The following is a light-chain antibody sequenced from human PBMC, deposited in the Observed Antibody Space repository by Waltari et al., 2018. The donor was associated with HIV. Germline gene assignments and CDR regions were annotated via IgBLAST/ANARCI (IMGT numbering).Light chain of an antibody. CDR3: QQRADWPIT. J-gene: IGKJ5*01. CDR1: QSVSNY. Sequence: EIVLTQSPAALSFSPGERAILSCRASQSVSNYLAWYQQKPGQAPRLLIFDASKRATGIPARCSGSGSGTDFTLTISSLEPEDFALYYWQQRADWPITFGQGTRLDIK. CDR2: DAS. V-gene: IGKV3-11*01.